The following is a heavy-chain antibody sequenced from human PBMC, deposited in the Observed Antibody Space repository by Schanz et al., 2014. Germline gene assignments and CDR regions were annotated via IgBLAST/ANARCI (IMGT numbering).Heavy chain of an antibody. CDR2: IYSSGST. V-gene: IGHV4-4*08. CDR3: ARGAGGGSGTYYGAYYNYYYMDV. J-gene: IGHJ6*03. Sequence: QVHLQESGPGLVKPSETLSLTCTVSGGSISNNYWGWIRQPPGKGLEWIGNIYSSGSTNYNPSLKSRDTIQVNKSNTESSLKRSSETAADTAVYYGARGAGGGSGTYYGAYYNYYYMDVWGKGTTVTVSS. D-gene: IGHD3-10*01. CDR1: GGSISNNY.